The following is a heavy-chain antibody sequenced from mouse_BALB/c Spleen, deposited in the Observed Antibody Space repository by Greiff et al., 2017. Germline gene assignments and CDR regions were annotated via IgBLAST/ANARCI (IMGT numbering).Heavy chain of an antibody. CDR1: GFTFSSYG. J-gene: IGHJ4*01. D-gene: IGHD2-1*01. CDR3: ARGKGAMDY. V-gene: IGHV5-6*01. CDR2: ISSGGSYT. Sequence: EVKLVESGGDLVKPGGSLKLSCAASGFTFSSYGMSWVRQTPDKRLEWVATISSGGSYTYYPDSVTGRFTISRDNAKNTLYLQMSSLKSEDTAMYYCARGKGAMDYWGQGTSVTVSS.